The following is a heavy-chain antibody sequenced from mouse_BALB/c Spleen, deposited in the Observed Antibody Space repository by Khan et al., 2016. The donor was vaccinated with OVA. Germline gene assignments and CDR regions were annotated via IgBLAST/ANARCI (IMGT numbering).Heavy chain of an antibody. Sequence: VQLKESGAELVRPGALVNLSCKASGFNINDYYIHWVKQRPEQGLEWIGWIDPENGNTIYDPKFKGKASITSDTSSNTAYLQLSRLTSEDTAAYYCARDGCATWFAYWGQGTLVTVSA. CDR1: GFNINDYY. V-gene: IGHV14-1*02. D-gene: IGHD2-3*01. CDR3: ARDGCATWFAY. CDR2: IDPENGNT. J-gene: IGHJ3*01.